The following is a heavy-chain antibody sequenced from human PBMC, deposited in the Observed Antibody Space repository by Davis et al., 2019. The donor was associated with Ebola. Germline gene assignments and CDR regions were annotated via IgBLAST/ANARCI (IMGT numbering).Heavy chain of an antibody. J-gene: IGHJ2*01. CDR2: IWYDGSNK. D-gene: IGHD4-23*01. CDR1: GFTFSSYG. Sequence: GGSLRLSCAASGFTFSSYGMHWVRQAPGKGLEWVAVIWYDGSNKYYADSVKGRFTISRDNAKNTLYLQMNRLRDEDTAVYYCTRGDGGNWYWYFDLWGRGTLVTVSS. CDR3: TRGDGGNWYWYFDL. V-gene: IGHV3-33*01.